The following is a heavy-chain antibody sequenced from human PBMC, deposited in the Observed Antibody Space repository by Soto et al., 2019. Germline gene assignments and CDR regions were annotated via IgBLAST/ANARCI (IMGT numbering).Heavy chain of an antibody. J-gene: IGHJ6*02. D-gene: IGHD3-10*01. CDR1: GYSFTAYG. Sequence: ASVKVSCKASGYSFTAYGIHWVRQAPGQRLEWMGWINAAIGDIKFSQKFQGRVTISRDTSARTAYMELSGLRSEDTAVYYCARLDRGYFYNYGMDVWGQGTTVTVCS. CDR3: ARLDRGYFYNYGMDV. CDR2: INAAIGDI. V-gene: IGHV1-3*01.